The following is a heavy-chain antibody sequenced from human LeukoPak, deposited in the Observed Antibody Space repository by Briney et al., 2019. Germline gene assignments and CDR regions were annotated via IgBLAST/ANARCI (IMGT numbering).Heavy chain of an antibody. D-gene: IGHD3-22*01. V-gene: IGHV3-64D*06. J-gene: IGHJ4*02. CDR2: INNNGGST. CDR1: GFTFGSYG. CDR3: VKDASGWFYYFDY. Sequence: PGGSLRLSCSASGFTFGSYGMHWVRQAPGKGLEYASVINNNGGSTYYADSVKGRFTISRDNSKNTLYLQMSSLRAEDTAVYYCVKDASGWFYYFDYWGQGTLVTVSS.